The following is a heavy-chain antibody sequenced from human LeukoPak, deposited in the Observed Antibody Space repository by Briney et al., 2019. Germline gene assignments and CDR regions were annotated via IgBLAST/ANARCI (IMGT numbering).Heavy chain of an antibody. J-gene: IGHJ6*03. D-gene: IGHD3-10*01. CDR3: ARSYGSGSYYNYPWYYYYMDV. CDR1: GGSISSYY. V-gene: IGHV4-59*01. CDR2: IYYSGST. Sequence: SETLSLTCAVSGGSISSYYWSWIRQPPGKGLEWIGYIYYSGSTNYNPSLKSRVTISVDTSKNQFSLKLSSVTAADTAVYYCARSYGSGSYYNYPWYYYYMDVWGKGTTVTISS.